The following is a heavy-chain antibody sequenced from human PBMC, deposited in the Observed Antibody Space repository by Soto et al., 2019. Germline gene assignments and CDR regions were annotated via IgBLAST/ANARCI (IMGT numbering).Heavy chain of an antibody. V-gene: IGHV1-8*01. CDR3: ARLPWGLGELSHDS. D-gene: IGHD3-16*02. J-gene: IGHJ4*02. Sequence: ASVKVSCKAAAYTFTSHDINWVRQATGQDFEWMGWMNPNNGNTAYAQKFQGRVTMTRDTSKSTAFMELSSLTSEDTAVYFCARLPWGLGELSHDSWGQGILVTVSS. CDR1: AYTFTSHD. CDR2: MNPNNGNT.